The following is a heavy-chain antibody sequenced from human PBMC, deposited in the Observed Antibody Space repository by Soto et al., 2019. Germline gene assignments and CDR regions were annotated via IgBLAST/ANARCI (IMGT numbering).Heavy chain of an antibody. CDR3: AKDFTNTAGSFDY. CDR2: ISWNSGSI. V-gene: IGHV3-9*01. D-gene: IGHD5-18*01. J-gene: IGHJ4*02. Sequence: GGSLRLSCAASGFTFDDYAMHWVRQAPGKGLEWVSGISWNSGSIGYADSVKGRFTISRDNAKNSLYLQMNSLRAEDTALYYCAKDFTNTAGSFDYWGQGTLVTVSS. CDR1: GFTFDDYA.